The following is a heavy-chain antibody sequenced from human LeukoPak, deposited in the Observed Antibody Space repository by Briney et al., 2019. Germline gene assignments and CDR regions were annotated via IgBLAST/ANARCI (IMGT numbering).Heavy chain of an antibody. Sequence: PGGSLRLSCAASGFTFSTYVMSWVRQAPGKGLEWVSTISGSGGYTYYADSVKGRFTISRDNSKNTLYLQMNNLRAEDTAVYYCAKFGRGHNFWGQGTLVTVSS. J-gene: IGHJ4*02. V-gene: IGHV3-23*01. D-gene: IGHD1-1*01. CDR3: AKFGRGHNF. CDR2: ISGSGGYT. CDR1: GFTFSTYV.